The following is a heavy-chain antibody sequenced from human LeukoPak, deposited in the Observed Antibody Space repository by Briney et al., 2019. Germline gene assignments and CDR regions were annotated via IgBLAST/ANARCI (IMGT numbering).Heavy chain of an antibody. V-gene: IGHV3-23*01. J-gene: IGHJ4*02. CDR3: AKSDGASPLYYFHY. Sequence: GGSLRLSCAASGFTSNNYAMSWVRQAPGKGLEWVSGISGSGGFTYYADSVKGRFTISRDTSRNTVYLQMNSLRAEDTAVYYCAKSDGASPLYYFHYWGQGTLVTVSS. CDR1: GFTSNNYA. D-gene: IGHD1-26*01. CDR2: ISGSGGFT.